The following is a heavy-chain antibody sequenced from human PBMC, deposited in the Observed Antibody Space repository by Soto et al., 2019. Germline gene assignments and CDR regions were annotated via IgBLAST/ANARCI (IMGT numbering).Heavy chain of an antibody. CDR2: VYSSGGT. D-gene: IGHD3-3*01. J-gene: IGHJ5*02. Sequence: PSATLSLTCSVSGGSMSSYYWTWIRQPAGKGLEWIGRVYSSGGTHYNSSLKSRVTISLDTSKNQFSLRLISVTAADTAVYYCARGQRFSDWFDPWGQGTLVTVS. CDR3: ARGQRFSDWFDP. V-gene: IGHV4-4*07. CDR1: GGSMSSYY.